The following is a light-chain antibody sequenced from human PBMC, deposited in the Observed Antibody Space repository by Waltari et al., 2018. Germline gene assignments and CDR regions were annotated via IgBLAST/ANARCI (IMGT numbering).Light chain of an antibody. CDR1: QSLLYRANNKNY. V-gene: IGKV4-1*01. Sequence: DSVMTQSPDSLAVSLGERATIKCKSGQSLLYRANNKNYLAWYQQKPGQPPKRLIYWASTRDSGVPARFSGSGSGTDFTLTISSLQAADVAVYYCQQYFDTPSFGPGTKVEIK. CDR3: QQYFDTPS. CDR2: WAS. J-gene: IGKJ3*01.